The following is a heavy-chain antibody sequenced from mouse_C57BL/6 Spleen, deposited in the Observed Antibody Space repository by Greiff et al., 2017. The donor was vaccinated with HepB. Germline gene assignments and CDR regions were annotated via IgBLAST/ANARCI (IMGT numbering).Heavy chain of an antibody. CDR2: IYPGDGDT. CDR3: ATLYGNYGY. CDR1: GYAFSSSW. D-gene: IGHD2-1*01. J-gene: IGHJ2*01. Sequence: VQLQQSGPELVKPGASVKISCKASGYAFSSSWMNWVKQRPGKGLEWIGRIYPGDGDTNYNGKFKGKATLTADKSSSTAYMQLSSLTSEDSAVYFCATLYGNYGYWGQGTTLTVSS. V-gene: IGHV1-82*01.